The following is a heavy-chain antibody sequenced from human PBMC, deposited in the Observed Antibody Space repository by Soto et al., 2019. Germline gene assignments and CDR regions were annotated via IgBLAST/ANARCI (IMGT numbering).Heavy chain of an antibody. J-gene: IGHJ4*02. D-gene: IGHD6-13*01. CDR3: ARDLSTGAADYYFDY. CDR2: ISYDGGNK. CDR1: GFTFNNFA. V-gene: IGHV3-30*03. Sequence: GGSLRLSCAASGFTFNNFAIHWVRQAPGEGLEWVAVISYDGGNKYYADFVKGRFTISRDNSKNTLYLQMNGLRAEDTAVYYCARDLSTGAADYYFDYWGQGALVTVSS.